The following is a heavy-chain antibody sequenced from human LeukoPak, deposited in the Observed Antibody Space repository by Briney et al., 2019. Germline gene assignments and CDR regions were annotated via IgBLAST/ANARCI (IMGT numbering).Heavy chain of an antibody. Sequence: GGSLRLSCAASGFTFSSYAMSWVRQAPGKGLEWVSAISGSGGSTYYADSVKGRFTISRDNSKNTLYLQMNSLRAEDTAVYYCAKSWPYFYWLLSYFDYWGQGTLVTVSS. CDR1: GFTFSSYA. CDR2: ISGSGGST. V-gene: IGHV3-23*01. D-gene: IGHD3-9*01. J-gene: IGHJ4*02. CDR3: AKSWPYFYWLLSYFDY.